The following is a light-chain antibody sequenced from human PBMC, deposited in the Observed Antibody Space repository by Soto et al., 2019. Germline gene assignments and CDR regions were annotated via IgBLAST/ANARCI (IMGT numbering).Light chain of an antibody. J-gene: IGKJ2*01. Sequence: EIVMTQSPATLSVYPGERATLSCRASQSVGSNLAWYQHKPGQAPRRLIFGASTRATGIPARFSGSGSGTEFTLTISSLQSEDVAVYFCQQYNNWPPYTFGQGTKVDI. V-gene: IGKV3-15*01. CDR3: QQYNNWPPYT. CDR2: GAS. CDR1: QSVGSN.